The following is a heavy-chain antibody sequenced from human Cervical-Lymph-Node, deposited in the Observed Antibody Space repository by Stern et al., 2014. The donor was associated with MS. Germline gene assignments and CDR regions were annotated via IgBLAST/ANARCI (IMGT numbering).Heavy chain of an antibody. V-gene: IGHV3-33*01. D-gene: IGHD6-13*01. Sequence: VQLVESGGGVVQPGRSLRLSCAASGFSFSRSAMHWVRQAPGKGLEWVALICDDGRNPYYADSVTGRFPISRDNFKHTLYRQMNSLRAEDTAVYYCASAYSSSHYYFDYWGQGTLVTVSS. CDR2: ICDDGRNP. CDR1: GFSFSRSA. CDR3: ASAYSSSHYYFDY. J-gene: IGHJ4*02.